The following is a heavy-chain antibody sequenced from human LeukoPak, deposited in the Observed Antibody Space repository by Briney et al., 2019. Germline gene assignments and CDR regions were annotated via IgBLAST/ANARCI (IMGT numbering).Heavy chain of an antibody. CDR2: MNPNSGNT. V-gene: IGHV1-8*01. CDR3: ARDGGYCTNGVCYHGWFDP. CDR1: GYTFTSYD. J-gene: IGHJ5*02. Sequence: ASVKVSCKASGYTFTSYDINWVRQATGQGLEWMGWMNPNSGNTGYAQKFQGRVTMTRNTSISTAYMELSSLRSEDTAVYYCARDGGYCTNGVCYHGWFDPWGQGTLVTVSS. D-gene: IGHD2-8*01.